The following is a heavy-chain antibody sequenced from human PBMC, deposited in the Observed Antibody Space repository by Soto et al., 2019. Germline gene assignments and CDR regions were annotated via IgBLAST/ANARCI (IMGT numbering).Heavy chain of an antibody. CDR3: ARDWRSNSPPNGYLQH. CDR2: ISGTSTTI. V-gene: IGHV3-48*02. D-gene: IGHD1-26*01. Sequence: PGGSLRLSCEASGFTFNTYRMSWVRQAPGKGLEWVSHISGTSTTIYYADSVKGRFTISRDNAKNSLYLQMNSLRDEDTAVYYCARDWRSNSPPNGYLQHWGRGTLVTVSS. CDR1: GFTFNTYR. J-gene: IGHJ1*01.